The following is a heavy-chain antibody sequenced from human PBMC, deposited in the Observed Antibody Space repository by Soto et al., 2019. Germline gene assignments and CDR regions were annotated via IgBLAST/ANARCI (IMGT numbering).Heavy chain of an antibody. CDR3: ARKLELRGSYYYYYDMDV. CDR2: INPNSGGT. J-gene: IGHJ6*02. Sequence: ASVKVSCKASGYRFTNHGISWVRQAPGQGLEWMGWINPNSGGTNYAQKFQGRVTMTRDTSISTAYMELSRLRSDDTAVYYCARKLELRGSYYYYYDMDVWGQGTTVTVSS. D-gene: IGHD1-7*01. CDR1: GYRFTNHG. V-gene: IGHV1-2*02.